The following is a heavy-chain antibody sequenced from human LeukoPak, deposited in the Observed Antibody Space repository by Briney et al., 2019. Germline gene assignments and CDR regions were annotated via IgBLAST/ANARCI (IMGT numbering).Heavy chain of an antibody. CDR3: ARVFGVVMGYYYYYMDV. CDR2: ISAYNGNT. V-gene: IGHV1-18*01. CDR1: GYTFTSYG. Sequence: GASVKVSCKASGYTFTSYGISWVRQAPGQGLEWMGWISAYNGNTNYAQTLQGRVTMTTDTSTSTAYMELRSLRSDDTAVYYCARVFGVVMGYYYYYMDVWGKGTTVTVSS. D-gene: IGHD3-3*01. J-gene: IGHJ6*03.